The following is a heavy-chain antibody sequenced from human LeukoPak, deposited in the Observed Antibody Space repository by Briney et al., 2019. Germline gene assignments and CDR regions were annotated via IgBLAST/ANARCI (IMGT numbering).Heavy chain of an antibody. CDR2: IFHSGST. Sequence: PSETLSLTCAVSGGSISSSYWWNWVRQPPGKGLEWIGEIFHSGSTNYNPSLKSRVTISVDTSKNQFSLKLSSVTAADTAVYYCASYYYDSSAYYGPFDYWGQGPLVTVSS. CDR3: ASYYYDSSAYYGPFDY. D-gene: IGHD3-22*01. CDR1: GGSISSSYW. J-gene: IGHJ4*02. V-gene: IGHV4-4*02.